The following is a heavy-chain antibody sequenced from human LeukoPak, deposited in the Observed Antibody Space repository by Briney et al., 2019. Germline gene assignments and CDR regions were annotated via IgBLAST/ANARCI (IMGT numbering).Heavy chain of an antibody. Sequence: GGSLRLSCAASGFTFSSYSMNWVRQAPGEGLEWVSSISSSSSYIYYADSVKGRFTISRDNAKNSLYLQMNSLRAEDTAVYYCARGGYSSSWYEDYWGQGTLVTVSS. V-gene: IGHV3-21*01. CDR3: ARGGYSSSWYEDY. D-gene: IGHD6-13*01. CDR1: GFTFSSYS. CDR2: ISSSSSYI. J-gene: IGHJ4*02.